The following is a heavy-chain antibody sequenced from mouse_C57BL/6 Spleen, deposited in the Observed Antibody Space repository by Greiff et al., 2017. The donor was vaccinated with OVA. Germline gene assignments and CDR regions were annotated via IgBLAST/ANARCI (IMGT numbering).Heavy chain of an antibody. Sequence: VKLMESGPELVKPGASVKISCKASGYAFSSSWMNWVKQRPGKGLEWIGRIYPGDGDTTYHGKFKGKATLTADKSSSTAYMQLSSLTSEDSAVYFCAREGILTTVVRYFDVWGTGTTVTVSS. CDR2: IYPGDGDT. V-gene: IGHV1-82*01. CDR3: AREGILTTVVRYFDV. J-gene: IGHJ1*03. D-gene: IGHD1-1*01. CDR1: GYAFSSSW.